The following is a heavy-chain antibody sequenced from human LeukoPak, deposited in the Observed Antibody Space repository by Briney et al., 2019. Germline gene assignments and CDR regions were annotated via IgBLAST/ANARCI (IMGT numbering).Heavy chain of an antibody. CDR3: TSRWGYSSSWSPFDY. J-gene: IGHJ4*02. Sequence: GGFLRLSCAAAGFTFSNAWISWVRQAPGKGLEWVGRIKSKTDGGTTDYAAPVKGRFTISRDDSKNTLYLQMNSLKTEDTAVYYCTSRWGYSSSWSPFDYWGQGTLVTVSS. CDR1: GFTFSNAW. D-gene: IGHD6-13*01. CDR2: IKSKTDGGTT. V-gene: IGHV3-15*01.